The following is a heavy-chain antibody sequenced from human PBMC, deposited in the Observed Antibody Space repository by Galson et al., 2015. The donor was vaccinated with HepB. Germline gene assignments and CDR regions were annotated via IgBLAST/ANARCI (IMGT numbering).Heavy chain of an antibody. V-gene: IGHV1-2*04. Sequence: SCKASGYTFTGYYMHWVRQAPGQGLEWMGWINPNSGGTNYAQKFQGWVTMTRDTSISTAYMELSRLRPDDTAVYYCARDGAGGTQYYYYYGMDVWGQGTTVTVSS. D-gene: IGHD1-1*01. CDR2: INPNSGGT. J-gene: IGHJ6*02. CDR1: GYTFTGYY. CDR3: ARDGAGGTQYYYYYGMDV.